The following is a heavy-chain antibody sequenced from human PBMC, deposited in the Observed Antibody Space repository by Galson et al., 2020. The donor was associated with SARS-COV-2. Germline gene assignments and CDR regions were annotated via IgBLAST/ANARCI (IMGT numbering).Heavy chain of an antibody. CDR3: ARDYDYYDSSGYYYRSPTYYYYGMDV. Sequence: GGSLRLSCAASGFTFSSYGMHWVRQAPGKGLEWVAVIWYDGSNKYYADSVKGRFTISRDNSKNTLYLQMNSLRAEDTAVYYCARDYDYYDSSGYYYRSPTYYYYGMDVWGQGTTVTV. CDR2: IWYDGSNK. V-gene: IGHV3-33*01. CDR1: GFTFSSYG. J-gene: IGHJ6*02. D-gene: IGHD3-22*01.